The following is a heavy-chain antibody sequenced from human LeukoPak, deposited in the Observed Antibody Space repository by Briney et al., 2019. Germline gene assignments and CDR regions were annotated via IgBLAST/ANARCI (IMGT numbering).Heavy chain of an antibody. CDR1: DFSVNDNY. Sequence: GGSLRLSCTASDFSVNDNYMSWVRQGPGKGLEWISVIYTTSITYYADSVRDRFSISRDESRNTVHLEMNSLRLDDTAVYFCASLTPRAGRNYFDHWGQGVQVIVSS. D-gene: IGHD2-15*01. CDR3: ASLTPRAGRNYFDH. V-gene: IGHV3-53*01. J-gene: IGHJ4*02. CDR2: IYTTSIT.